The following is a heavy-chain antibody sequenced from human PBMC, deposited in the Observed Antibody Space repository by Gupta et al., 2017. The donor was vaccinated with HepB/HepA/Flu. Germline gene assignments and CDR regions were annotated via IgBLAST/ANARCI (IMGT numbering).Heavy chain of an antibody. CDR3: AREARDTSGYFPLPHFDF. V-gene: IGHV4-34*02. J-gene: IGHJ4*02. CDR1: GGSFTGYY. Sequence: QVRLQQWGAGLLEPSETLSLTCAVYGGSFTGYYWSLIRQAPGKGLEWIGDINHGGRTNYNPSLKSRLTMSVDTSKNQFSLNLTSVTAADTATYYCAREARDTSGYFPLPHFDFWGQGSLATVSS. D-gene: IGHD3-22*01. CDR2: INHGGRT.